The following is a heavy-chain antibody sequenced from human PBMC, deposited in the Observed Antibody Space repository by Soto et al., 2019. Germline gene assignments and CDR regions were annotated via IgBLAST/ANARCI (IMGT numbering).Heavy chain of an antibody. CDR3: ARDWELGY. CDR2: ISPSGDST. Sequence: ASVKVSCKTSGFTFTTYYIHWVRQAPGQGLEWMGTISPSGDSTSYAQKFQGRVTMTKDTSTSTVYMDLSSLRSDDTAMYYCARDWELGYWGQGTLVTVSS. CDR1: GFTFTTYY. J-gene: IGHJ4*02. V-gene: IGHV1-46*01. D-gene: IGHD1-26*01.